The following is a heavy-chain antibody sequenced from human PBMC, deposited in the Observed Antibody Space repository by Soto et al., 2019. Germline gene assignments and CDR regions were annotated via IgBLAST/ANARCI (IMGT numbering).Heavy chain of an antibody. D-gene: IGHD3-16*02. CDR1: GGSISSYY. J-gene: IGHJ4*02. CDR3: ARDRGDYVWGSYRPYYFDY. CDR2: IYYSGST. Sequence: QVQLQESGPGLVKPSETLSLTCTVSGGSISSYYWGWIRQPPGKGLEWIGYIYYSGSTNYNPSLKSRVTISVDTSNNQFSLKLSSVTAADTAVYYCARDRGDYVWGSYRPYYFDYWGQGTLVTVSS. V-gene: IGHV4-59*01.